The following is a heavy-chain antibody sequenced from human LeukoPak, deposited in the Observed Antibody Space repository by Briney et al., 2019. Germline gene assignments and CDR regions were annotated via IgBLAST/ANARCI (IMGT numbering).Heavy chain of an antibody. D-gene: IGHD2-2*01. Sequence: GGSLRLSCAASGFTVSSNYMSWVRQPPGKGLEWVSFIKSGHDTYYADSVKGRFTISRDNSKNTVYLQMTSLRAEDTAVYYCAKDFLGKDIVLVPALYWGQGTLVTVSS. V-gene: IGHV3-66*02. CDR2: IKSGHDT. J-gene: IGHJ4*02. CDR1: GFTVSSNY. CDR3: AKDFLGKDIVLVPALY.